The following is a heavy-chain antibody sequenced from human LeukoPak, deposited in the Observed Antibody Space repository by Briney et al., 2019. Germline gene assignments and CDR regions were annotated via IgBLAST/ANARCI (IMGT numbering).Heavy chain of an antibody. Sequence: PGGPVRLSCAASGFTFITYAMHWVRQAPGKGLEWVAVISSDGRNKNYADSVKCRFTISRDKSKNTLFLQMNSLRTEDTAVYYCARDPMANFDYWGQGTLVTVSS. J-gene: IGHJ4*02. CDR2: ISSDGRNK. CDR1: GFTFITYA. CDR3: ARDPMANFDY. D-gene: IGHD2-8*01. V-gene: IGHV3-30*04.